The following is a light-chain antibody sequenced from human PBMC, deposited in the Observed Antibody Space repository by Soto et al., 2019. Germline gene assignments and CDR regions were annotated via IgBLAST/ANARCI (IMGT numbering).Light chain of an antibody. J-gene: IGKJ1*01. CDR1: QTVTNNY. CDR3: QPYGSSTT. CDR2: GAS. V-gene: IGKV3-20*01. Sequence: TVLTQSPGTLSLSPGDRATLSCRASQTVTNNYLAWYQQQPGQAPRLLIYGASSRATGIPDRFSGSGSGTYFTLTISRLEPEDFAVYYCQPYGSSTTFGQGTKVEVK.